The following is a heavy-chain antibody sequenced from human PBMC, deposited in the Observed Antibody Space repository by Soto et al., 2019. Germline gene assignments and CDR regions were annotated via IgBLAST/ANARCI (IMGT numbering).Heavy chain of an antibody. Sequence: PSETLSLTCTVSGYSINSGYTWCWVRRPPGQGLAWIGSRYSTGSTYYNSSLRRRVKMSIDTSKNQLSLVLRSVTAADTAIYYCVARATLVNSPWFEPWGQGTQLTVSS. CDR2: RYSTGST. J-gene: IGHJ5*02. V-gene: IGHV4-38-2*02. D-gene: IGHD2-15*01. CDR3: VARATLVNSPWFEP. CDR1: GYSINSGYT.